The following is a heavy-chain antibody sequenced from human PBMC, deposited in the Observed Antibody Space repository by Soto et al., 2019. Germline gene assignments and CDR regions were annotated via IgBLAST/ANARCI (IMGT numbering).Heavy chain of an antibody. CDR2: INHRGST. CDR3: ARGDPVYGEEGAIAY. V-gene: IGHV4-34*01. J-gene: IGHJ4*02. CDR1: GGPFSGYY. Sequence: QVQLQQWGAGLLKPSETLSLTCAVYGGPFSGYYWTWVRQPPGKGLEWIGEINHRGSTHYNPSLKRRVTMSVDTSKRHISLKLSSVTAADTAVYSCARGDPVYGEEGAIAYWGQGTLVTVSS. D-gene: IGHD4-17*01.